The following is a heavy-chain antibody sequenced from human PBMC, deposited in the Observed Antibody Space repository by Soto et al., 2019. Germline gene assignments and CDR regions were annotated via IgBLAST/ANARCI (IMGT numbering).Heavy chain of an antibody. V-gene: IGHV3-72*01. CDR1: GFTFSDHY. CDR3: ARDPIPSNVSTDRSGFDI. Sequence: GGSLRLSCAASGFTFSDHYMNWVRQAPGKGLEWVARTRNKANSNTTEYAASEKGRFTISRDDSKNSLYLQMNSLKTEVTAVYYCARDPIPSNVSTDRSGFDIWGQGTMVTVSS. J-gene: IGHJ3*02. D-gene: IGHD3-22*01. CDR2: TRNKANSNTT.